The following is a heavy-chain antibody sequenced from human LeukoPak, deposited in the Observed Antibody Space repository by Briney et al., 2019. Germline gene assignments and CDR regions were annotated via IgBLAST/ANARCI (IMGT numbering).Heavy chain of an antibody. D-gene: IGHD3-3*01. CDR1: GFTFSNYD. CDR2: MRNDGSQI. V-gene: IGHV3-30*02. Sequence: GGSLRLSCVASGFTFSNYDTHWVRQAPGKGLEWVASMRNDGSQIYHADSVKGRFTISRDNSKNTLYLQMNSLRVEDTAIYYCAKDMGRRIFGVAYDAFHIWGQGTMVTVSS. J-gene: IGHJ3*02. CDR3: AKDMGRRIFGVAYDAFHI.